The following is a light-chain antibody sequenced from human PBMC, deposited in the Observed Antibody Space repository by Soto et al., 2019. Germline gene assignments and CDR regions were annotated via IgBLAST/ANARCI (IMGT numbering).Light chain of an antibody. Sequence: QSVLTQPASVSGSPGQSIAISCTGTSSDVGGYIYVSWYQQQPGKAPKIVISDVSNRPSGVSDRFSGSKSGNTASLTISGLQTEDERDYYCASYTTSSTYVIGTGTKVXVL. CDR2: DVS. V-gene: IGLV2-14*01. J-gene: IGLJ1*01. CDR3: ASYTTSSTYV. CDR1: SSDVGGYIY.